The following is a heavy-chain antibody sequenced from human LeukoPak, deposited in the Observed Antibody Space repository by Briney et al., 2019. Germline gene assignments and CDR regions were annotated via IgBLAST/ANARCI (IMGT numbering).Heavy chain of an antibody. CDR1: GGTFSSYA. CDR3: ARYSSSSSWFDP. V-gene: IGHV1-69*13. Sequence: SVKVSCKASGGTFSSYAISWVRQAPGQGLEWMGGIIPIFGTANYAQKFQGRVTITADESTSTAYMELSGLRSEDTAVYYCARYSSSSSWFDPWGQGTLVTVSS. D-gene: IGHD6-6*01. CDR2: IIPIFGTA. J-gene: IGHJ5*02.